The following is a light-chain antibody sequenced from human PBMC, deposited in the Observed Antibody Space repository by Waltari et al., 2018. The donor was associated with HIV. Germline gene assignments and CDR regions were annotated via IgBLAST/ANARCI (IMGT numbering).Light chain of an antibody. J-gene: IGLJ2*01. CDR2: EGS. V-gene: IGLV2-23*01. Sequence: QSALTPPASVSGSPGQSIPLSCPGTSSDVWSSNLVSWYQQHPGKAPKLMIYEGSKRPSGVSNRFSGSKSGNTASLTISGLQAEDEADYYCCSYAGSSTYVVFGGGTKLTVL. CDR3: CSYAGSSTYVV. CDR1: SSDVWSSNL.